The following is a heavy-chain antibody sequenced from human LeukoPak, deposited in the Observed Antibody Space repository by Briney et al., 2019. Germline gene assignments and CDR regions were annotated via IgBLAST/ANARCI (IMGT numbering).Heavy chain of an antibody. D-gene: IGHD3-16*01. J-gene: IGHJ4*02. Sequence: PGASLRLSCAASGFTFSNYEMKWVRQAPGKGLEWLSYISSSGTTISYADSVKDRFTISRDNTKNSLYLQMNSLRDDDTALYYCARDWGSDYWGQGTLVTVSS. CDR3: ARDWGSDY. CDR2: ISSSGTTI. CDR1: GFTFSNYE. V-gene: IGHV3-48*03.